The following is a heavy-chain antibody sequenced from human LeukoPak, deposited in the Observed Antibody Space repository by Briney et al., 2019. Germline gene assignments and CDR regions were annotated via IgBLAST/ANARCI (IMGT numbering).Heavy chain of an antibody. Sequence: GWALRLSCVASGFTFSRYWMHWVRQAPAKGLVWVSRINSDGSNTSYADSVRGRFTISRDNAKNTLYLQMNSLRAEDTAVYYWAKAPPPYCSGGSCFDAFDIWGQGTMVTVSS. CDR3: AKAPPPYCSGGSCFDAFDI. CDR1: GFTFSRYW. D-gene: IGHD2-15*01. J-gene: IGHJ3*02. CDR2: INSDGSNT. V-gene: IGHV3-74*01.